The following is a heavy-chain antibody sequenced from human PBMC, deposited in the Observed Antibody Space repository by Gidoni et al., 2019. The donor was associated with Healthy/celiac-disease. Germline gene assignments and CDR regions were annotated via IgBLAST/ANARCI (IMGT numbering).Heavy chain of an antibody. CDR3: ATIGRYSSSTGDY. J-gene: IGHJ4*02. CDR1: GVTFSSYE. V-gene: IGHV3-48*03. D-gene: IGHD6-13*01. CDR2: ISSSGSTI. Sequence: EVQLVESGGGVVQPGGSLRLSCAASGVTFSSYEMNWVRQAPGKGLEWVSYISSSGSTIYYAASVKGRFPISRANAKNSLYLQMNSLRAEDTAVYYCATIGRYSSSTGDYWGQGTLVTVSS.